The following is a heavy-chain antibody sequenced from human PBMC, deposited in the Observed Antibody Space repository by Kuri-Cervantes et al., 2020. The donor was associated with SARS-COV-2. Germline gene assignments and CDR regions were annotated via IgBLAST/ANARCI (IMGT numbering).Heavy chain of an antibody. Sequence: SVKVSCKASGYTFTSYYMHWVRQAPGQGLEWMGGIIPIFGTANYAQKFQGRVSITADESTSTAYMELSSLRSEDTAVYYCARERGSDVVVPAAIRGYFDYWGQGTLVTVSS. V-gene: IGHV1-69*13. J-gene: IGHJ4*02. D-gene: IGHD2-2*01. CDR2: IIPIFGTA. CDR3: ARERGSDVVVPAAIRGYFDY. CDR1: GYTFTSYY.